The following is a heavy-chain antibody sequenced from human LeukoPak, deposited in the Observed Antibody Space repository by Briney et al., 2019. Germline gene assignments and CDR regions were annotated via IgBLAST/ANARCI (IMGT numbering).Heavy chain of an antibody. D-gene: IGHD3-22*01. Sequence: PGASLRLSCAASGFTFSDHHMDWVRRAPGKGLEWIGRSIYKDYAYSTVYAASVKGRFTFSRDDPKTSLYLQMNSLTTEDTAVYYCTRIFYYGTRGYYPDFWGQGTLVTVSS. CDR3: TRIFYYGTRGYYPDF. CDR2: SIYKDYAYST. V-gene: IGHV3-72*01. J-gene: IGHJ4*02. CDR1: GFTFSDHH.